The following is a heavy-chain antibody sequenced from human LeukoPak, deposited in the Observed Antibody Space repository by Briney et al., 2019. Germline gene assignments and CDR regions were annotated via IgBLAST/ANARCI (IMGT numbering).Heavy chain of an antibody. D-gene: IGHD6-13*01. CDR2: LFHSGTP. Sequence: PETLSLTCTVPGGSISSYYWSWIRQPPGKGLEWIGYLFHSGTPRYNPSLKSLVTMSADTSKNPFFLTLDSTTAADTAVYFCARRRGWKQQLVYFDIGGQGTLASVSS. CDR3: ARRRGWKQQLVYFDI. V-gene: IGHV4-59*12. J-gene: IGHJ4*02. CDR1: GGSISSYY.